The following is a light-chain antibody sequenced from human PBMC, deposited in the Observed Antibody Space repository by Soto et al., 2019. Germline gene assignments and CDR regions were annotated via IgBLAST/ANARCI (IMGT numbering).Light chain of an antibody. CDR1: SSNIGSNY. V-gene: IGLV1-47*01. CDR3: AAWDDSLSGYV. CDR2: RNN. J-gene: IGLJ1*01. Sequence: QSVLTQPPSASGTPGQRVTISRSGSSSNIGSNYVYWYQQLPGTAPKLLIYRNNQRPSGVPDRFSGSKSGTSASLAISGLRSEDEADYYCAAWDDSLSGYVFGTGTQLTVL.